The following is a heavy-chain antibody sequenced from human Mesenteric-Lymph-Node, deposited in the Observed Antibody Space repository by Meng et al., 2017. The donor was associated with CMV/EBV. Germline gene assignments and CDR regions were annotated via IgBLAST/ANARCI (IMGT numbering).Heavy chain of an antibody. CDR3: ARVALYGDYDEKDY. CDR1: GFTFDDYG. D-gene: IGHD4-17*01. V-gene: IGHV3-20*04. CDR2: INSDGSST. J-gene: IGHJ4*02. Sequence: GESLKISCAASGFTFDDYGMSWVRQAPGKGLVWVSRINSDGSSTSYADSVKGRFTISRDNAKNSLYLQMNSLRAEDTAVYYCARVALYGDYDEKDYWGQGTLVTVSS.